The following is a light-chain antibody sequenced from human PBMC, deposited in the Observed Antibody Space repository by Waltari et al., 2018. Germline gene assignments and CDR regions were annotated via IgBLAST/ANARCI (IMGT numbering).Light chain of an antibody. V-gene: IGKV3-11*01. J-gene: IGKJ1*01. CDR1: QSATNY. Sequence: IVLTQSPDTLSLSPGERATLSCRASQSATNYLAWYQQKPGQAPRVLIYSASNRATGVPARFSGSGSGTDFTLTISSLEPEDFAVYYCQQRSNWPRTFGQGTKVEVK. CDR2: SAS. CDR3: QQRSNWPRT.